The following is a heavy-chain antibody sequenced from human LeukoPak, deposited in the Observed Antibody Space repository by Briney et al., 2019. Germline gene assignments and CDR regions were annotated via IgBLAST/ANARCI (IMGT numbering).Heavy chain of an antibody. Sequence: ASVKVSCKASGYTFTSYGISWVRQAPGQGLEWMGWISAYNGNTNYAQKLQGRVTMTTDTSTSTVYMELRSLRSDDTAVYYCARGLPVVSRSWYPFDPWGQGTLVTVSS. V-gene: IGHV1-18*01. CDR3: ARGLPVVSRSWYPFDP. D-gene: IGHD6-13*01. CDR1: GYTFTSYG. CDR2: ISAYNGNT. J-gene: IGHJ5*02.